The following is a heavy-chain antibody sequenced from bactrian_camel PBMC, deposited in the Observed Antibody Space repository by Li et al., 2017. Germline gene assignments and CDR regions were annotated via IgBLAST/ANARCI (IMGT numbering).Heavy chain of an antibody. D-gene: IGHD5*01. V-gene: IGHV3S53*01. J-gene: IGHJ4*01. Sequence: HVQLVESGGGSVQAGGSLRLSCAVSGNTFSTHCMGWFRQAPGSGRDKVATFDSDGSTSYADSVKGRFTIAADNAKNTLFLQLSSLKTEDTAMYYCAKGTRTEVPAKPAGQGTQVTVS. CDR1: GNTFSTHC. CDR2: FDSDGST.